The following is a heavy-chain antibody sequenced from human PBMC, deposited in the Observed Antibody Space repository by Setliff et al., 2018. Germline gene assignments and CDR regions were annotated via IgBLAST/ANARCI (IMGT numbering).Heavy chain of an antibody. D-gene: IGHD2-21*01. CDR1: GFTFTYAW. CDR2: IKSDTEDEAT. J-gene: IGHJ4*02. Sequence: LRLSCAASGFTFTYAWMNWVRQAPGKGLEWVGRIKSDTEDEATDYAAPVKGRFSISRDGSKNILYLQMNSLRTEDTGIYYCTTGAAYAVVIARHWGQGTLVTVSS. V-gene: IGHV3-15*05. CDR3: TTGAAYAVVIARH.